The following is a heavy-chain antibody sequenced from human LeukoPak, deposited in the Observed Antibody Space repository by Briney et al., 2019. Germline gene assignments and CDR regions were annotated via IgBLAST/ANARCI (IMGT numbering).Heavy chain of an antibody. D-gene: IGHD3-10*01. J-gene: IGHJ4*02. CDR3: ARVAFGAAITYYFDY. V-gene: IGHV4-59*01. Sequence: SETLSLTCTLSGGSISSYYWSWIRQPPRKGLEWIGYIYYSGSTHYNPSLKNRATISVDTSKNQFYMKLSSVTAADTAVYYCARVAFGAAITYYFDYWGQGTLVTVSS. CDR1: GGSISSYY. CDR2: IYYSGST.